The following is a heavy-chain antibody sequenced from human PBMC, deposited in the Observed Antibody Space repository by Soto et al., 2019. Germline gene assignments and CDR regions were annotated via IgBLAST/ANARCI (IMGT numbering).Heavy chain of an antibody. CDR1: GVSMRNSY. J-gene: IGHJ5*02. Sequence: SQTLSLTCIVSGVSMRNSYWTWIRQSAGKGLEWIGRISTSGNTNYNPSLNSRLTMSVDTSKNQVSLKLTSVTAADTAVYYCARGGGVPALGDPWGQGTLVTVSS. D-gene: IGHD3-16*01. CDR3: ARGGGVPALGDP. CDR2: ISTSGNT. V-gene: IGHV4-4*07.